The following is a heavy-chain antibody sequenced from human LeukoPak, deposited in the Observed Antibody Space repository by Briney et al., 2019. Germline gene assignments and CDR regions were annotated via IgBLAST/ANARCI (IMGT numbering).Heavy chain of an antibody. CDR2: ISYDGSNK. J-gene: IGHJ4*02. D-gene: IGHD2-21*02. Sequence: PGRSLRLSCAASGFTFSSYGMHWVRQAPGKGLEWVAVISYDGSNKYYADSVKGRFTISRDNSKNTLYLQMTSLRAEDTAFYYCATLLPASRHYFHYWGQGALVTVSS. CDR1: GFTFSSYG. V-gene: IGHV3-30*03. CDR3: ATLLPASRHYFHY.